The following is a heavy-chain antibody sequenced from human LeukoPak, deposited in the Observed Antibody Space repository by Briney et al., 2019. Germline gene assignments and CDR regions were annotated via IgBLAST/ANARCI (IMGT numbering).Heavy chain of an antibody. Sequence: PSETLSLTCAVSGGSISSGGYSWSWIRQPPGKGLEWIGYIYHSGSTYYNPSLKSRVTISVDRSKNQFSLKLSSVTAADTAVYYCARGTYYDSSGYTNNFDYWGQGTLVTVSS. J-gene: IGHJ4*02. CDR3: ARGTYYDSSGYTNNFDY. D-gene: IGHD3-22*01. CDR1: GGSISSGGYS. V-gene: IGHV4-30-2*01. CDR2: IYHSGST.